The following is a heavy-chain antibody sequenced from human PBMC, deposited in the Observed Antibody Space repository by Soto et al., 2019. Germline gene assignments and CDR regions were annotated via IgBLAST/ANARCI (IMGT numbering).Heavy chain of an antibody. V-gene: IGHV1-69*08. Sequence: QVQLVQSGAEVKKPGSSVKVSCKASGGTFSSYTISWVRQAPGQGLEWMGRIIPILGIANYAQKFQGRVTITXXKXTXXAYMELSSLRSEDTAVYYCARDPRDCSSTSCYVDYWGQGTLVTVSS. D-gene: IGHD2-2*01. CDR1: GGTFSSYT. CDR2: IIPILGIA. J-gene: IGHJ4*02. CDR3: ARDPRDCSSTSCYVDY.